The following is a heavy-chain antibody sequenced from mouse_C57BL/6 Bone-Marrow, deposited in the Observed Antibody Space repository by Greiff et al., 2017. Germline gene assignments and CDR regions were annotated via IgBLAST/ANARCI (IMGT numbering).Heavy chain of an antibody. CDR1: GYTFTDYY. V-gene: IGHV1-19*01. CDR2: INPYNGGT. D-gene: IGHD1-1*01. CDR3: APITTVVAPYFDV. J-gene: IGHJ1*03. Sequence: EVQLQQSGPVLVKPGASVKMSCKASGYTFTDYYMNWVKQSHGKSLEWIGVINPYNGGTSYNQKFKGKATLTVDKSSSTAYMELNSLTSEDSAVDYCAPITTVVAPYFDVWGTGTTGTVSS.